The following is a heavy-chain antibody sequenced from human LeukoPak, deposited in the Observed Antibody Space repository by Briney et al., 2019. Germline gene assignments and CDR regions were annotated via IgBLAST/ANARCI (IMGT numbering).Heavy chain of an antibody. V-gene: IGHV4-61*02. CDR3: ARIEREATSTYYYGSGSYFPYYYYYMDV. J-gene: IGHJ6*03. CDR1: GGSIISGSYY. CDR2: IYTSGPT. D-gene: IGHD3-10*01. Sequence: SETLSLTCTVPGGSIISGSYYWSWIRQPAGQGLEWIGRIYTSGPTNYNPSLKSRVTISVDTSRNQFSLKLNSVTAADTAVYYCARIEREATSTYYYGSGSYFPYYYYYMDVWGKGTTVTISS.